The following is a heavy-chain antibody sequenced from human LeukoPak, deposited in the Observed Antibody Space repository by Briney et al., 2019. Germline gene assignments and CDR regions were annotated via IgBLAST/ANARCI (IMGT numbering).Heavy chain of an antibody. CDR3: VRGLLGSGDY. D-gene: IGHD7-27*01. V-gene: IGHV3-74*01. CDR2: INSDGSIT. CDR1: GFTFSSHW. Sequence: AGGSLRLSCAASGFTFSSHWMHWVRQAPGKGLVWVSRINSDGSITTYADSVKGRSTISRDNAKNTVYLQMDSLRAEDTAVYYCVRGLLGSGDYWGQGTLVTVSS. J-gene: IGHJ4*02.